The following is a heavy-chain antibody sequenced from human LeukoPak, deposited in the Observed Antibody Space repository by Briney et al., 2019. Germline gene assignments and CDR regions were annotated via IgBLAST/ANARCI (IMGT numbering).Heavy chain of an antibody. D-gene: IGHD3-10*01. CDR2: ISWNSGSI. V-gene: IGHV3-9*01. J-gene: IGHJ4*02. CDR3: AKDRSRAFGAPSRAFDY. CDR1: GFTFDDYA. Sequence: GGSLRLSCAASGFTFDDYAMHWVRQAPGKGLEWVSGISWNSGSIGYADSVKGRFTISRDNAKNSLYLQMNSLRAEDTALYYCAKDRSRAFGAPSRAFDYWGQGTLVTVSS.